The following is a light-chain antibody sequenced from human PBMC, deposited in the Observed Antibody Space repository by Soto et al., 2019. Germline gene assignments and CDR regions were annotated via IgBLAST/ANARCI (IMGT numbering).Light chain of an antibody. CDR3: RQYNSWLWT. CDR1: QSVSSK. V-gene: IGKV3-15*01. Sequence: EIVITPSPATLSVSPGAGATLSGRASQSVSSKLAWYQQKPGQAPRLLIYGASTRATGIPARFSGSGSGTEFTLIISSLQSEDSAVYYCRQYNSWLWTFGQGTKVDIK. CDR2: GAS. J-gene: IGKJ1*01.